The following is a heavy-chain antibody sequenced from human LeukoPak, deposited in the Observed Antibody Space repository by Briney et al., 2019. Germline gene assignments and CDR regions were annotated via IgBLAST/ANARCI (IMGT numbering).Heavy chain of an antibody. CDR2: IYYSGSI. CDR3: ARPADGSGSYYDY. Sequence: SETLSLTCSVSGYSISNAYYWGWIRQPPGKGLEWIGSIYYSGSIFYNPSLKSRVTISVDTSKNQFSLKLSSVTAADTAVYYCARPADGSGSYYDYWGQGTLVTVSS. CDR1: GYSISNAYY. D-gene: IGHD3-10*01. V-gene: IGHV4-38-2*02. J-gene: IGHJ4*02.